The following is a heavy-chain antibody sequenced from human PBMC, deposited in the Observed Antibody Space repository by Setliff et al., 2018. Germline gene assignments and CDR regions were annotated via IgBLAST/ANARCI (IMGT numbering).Heavy chain of an antibody. CDR3: ARGRRGNYDFWSGYSNWFDP. Sequence: ASVKVSCKASGYTFTSYDINWVRQATGQGLEWVGWMNPNSGNTGYAQKFQGRVTITRNTSISTAYMELSSLRSEDTAVYCCARGRRGNYDFWSGYSNWFDPWGQGTLVTVSS. CDR2: MNPNSGNT. J-gene: IGHJ5*02. V-gene: IGHV1-8*03. CDR1: GYTFTSYD. D-gene: IGHD3-3*01.